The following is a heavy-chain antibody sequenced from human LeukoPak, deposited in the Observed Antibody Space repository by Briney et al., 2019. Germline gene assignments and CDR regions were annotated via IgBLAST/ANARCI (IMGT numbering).Heavy chain of an antibody. V-gene: IGHV4-34*01. CDR1: RGSFSGYY. J-gene: IGHJ1*01. CDR3: ARVRTAVKYFQH. D-gene: IGHD3-16*02. CDR2: INHSGST. Sequence: SETLSLTCAVYRGSFSGYYWSWIRQPPGKGLEWIGEINHSGSTNYNPSLKSRVTISVDTSKNQFSLKLSSVTAADTAVYYCARVRTAVKYFQHWGQGTLVTVSS.